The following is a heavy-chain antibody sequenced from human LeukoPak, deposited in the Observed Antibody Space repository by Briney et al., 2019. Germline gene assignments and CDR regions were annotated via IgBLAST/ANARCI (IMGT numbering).Heavy chain of an antibody. J-gene: IGHJ4*02. D-gene: IGHD3-22*01. CDR3: ARDIGVNMI. V-gene: IGHV3-30-3*01. CDR2: ISISGNIK. Sequence: GGSLRLSCAASGFAFSTYTMHWVRQAPGKGLEWVAVISISGNIKYYADSVKGRFTISRDNSKNTLYLQMNSLRPEDTAVYYCARDIGVNMIWGQGTLVTVSS. CDR1: GFAFSTYT.